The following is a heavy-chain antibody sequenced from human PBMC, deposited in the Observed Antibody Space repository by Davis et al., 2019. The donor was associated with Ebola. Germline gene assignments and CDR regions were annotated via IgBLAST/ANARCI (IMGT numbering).Heavy chain of an antibody. CDR1: GFTFSTYA. D-gene: IGHD6-19*01. CDR2: LSATGSHS. V-gene: IGHV3-23*01. J-gene: IGHJ6*02. CDR3: AKDRQWLVGYGMDV. Sequence: GESLKISCAASGFTFSTYAMSWVRQAPGKGLEWVSTLSATGSHSYYADSVRGRFTISRDDSKNTAYLQMNSLKTEDTAVYYCAKDRQWLVGYGMDVWGQGTTVTVSS.